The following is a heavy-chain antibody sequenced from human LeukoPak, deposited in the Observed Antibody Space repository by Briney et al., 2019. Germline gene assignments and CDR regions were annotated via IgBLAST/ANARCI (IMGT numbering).Heavy chain of an antibody. D-gene: IGHD3-10*01. CDR2: IRSDGSDT. J-gene: IGHJ3*02. Sequence: PGGSLRLSCAASGFTFSHTWMHWVRQAPGEGLVWVSRIRSDGSDTRYAESVKGRFTISRDNAKDSLYLQMNSLTAEDTAVCYCAREGRYYGSGSHRDGVDIWGQGTMVTVSS. CDR3: AREGRYYGSGSHRDGVDI. V-gene: IGHV3-74*01. CDR1: GFTFSHTW.